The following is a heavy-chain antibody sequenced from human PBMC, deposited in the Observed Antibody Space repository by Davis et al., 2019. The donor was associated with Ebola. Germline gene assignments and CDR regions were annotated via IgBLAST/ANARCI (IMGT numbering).Heavy chain of an antibody. CDR1: GYTFTSYG. J-gene: IGHJ6*03. Sequence: ASVKVSCKASGYTFTSYGISWVRQAPGQGLEWMGWISAYNGNTNYAQKLQGRVTMTTDTSTSTAYMELRSLRSDDTAVYYCARVAGFLEWLSRTYYYYYYMDVWGKGTTVTVSS. D-gene: IGHD3-3*01. CDR2: ISAYNGNT. V-gene: IGHV1-18*04. CDR3: ARVAGFLEWLSRTYYYYYYMDV.